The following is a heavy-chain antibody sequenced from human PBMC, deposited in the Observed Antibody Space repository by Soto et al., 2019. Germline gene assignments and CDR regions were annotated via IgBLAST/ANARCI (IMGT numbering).Heavy chain of an antibody. CDR1: GFTFSNYG. J-gene: IGHJ4*02. Sequence: EVQLVESGGGLVQPGGSLRLSCAVSGFTFSNYGMIWVRQTPGTGLEWVSYISSSSSNIYYADSVKGRFTISRDNAKNSLYLQMNSLTAGDTAVYYCARDRDSSGQSLDILDYWGQGTLVTVSS. V-gene: IGHV3-48*01. CDR3: ARDRDSSGQSLDILDY. D-gene: IGHD3-22*01. CDR2: ISSSSSNI.